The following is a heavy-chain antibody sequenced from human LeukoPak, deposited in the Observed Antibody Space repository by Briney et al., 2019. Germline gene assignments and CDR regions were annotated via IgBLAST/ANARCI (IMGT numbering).Heavy chain of an antibody. J-gene: IGHJ6*03. D-gene: IGHD3-3*01. CDR3: ARDAAYYDFWSGDYYYYMDV. CDR1: GFTFSSNY. V-gene: IGHV3-66*01. Sequence: GGSLRLSCAASGFTFSSNYMSWVRQAPGKGLEWVSVIYSGGSTYYADSVKGRFTISTDNSKNTLYLQMNSLTAEDTAVYYCARDAAYYDFWSGDYYYYMDVWGKGTTVTVSS. CDR2: IYSGGST.